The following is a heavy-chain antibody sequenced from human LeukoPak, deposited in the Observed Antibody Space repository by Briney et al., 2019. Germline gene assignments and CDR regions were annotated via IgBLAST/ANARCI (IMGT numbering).Heavy chain of an antibody. Sequence: SETLSLTCTVSGGSISSSSYYWGWIRQPPGKGLEWIGSIYYSGSTYYNPSLKSRVTISLDTSKNQFSLKLSSVTAADTAVYYCARRVTMVRGAFDYWGQGTLVTVSS. D-gene: IGHD3-10*01. V-gene: IGHV4-39*07. J-gene: IGHJ4*02. CDR3: ARRVTMVRGAFDY. CDR1: GGSISSSSYY. CDR2: IYYSGST.